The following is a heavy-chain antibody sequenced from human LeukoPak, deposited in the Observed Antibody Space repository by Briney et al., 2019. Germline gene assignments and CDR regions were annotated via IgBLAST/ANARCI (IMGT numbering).Heavy chain of an antibody. CDR1: GGSISSNNW. CDR3: ARDRDSSGYWGIDY. J-gene: IGHJ4*02. Sequence: SETLSLTCAVSGGSISSNNWWGWVRQPPGKGLEWIGEIYHSGSPNYNPSLKSRVTISVDKSRNHFSLNLSSVTAADTAVYYCARDRDSSGYWGIDYWGQGTLVPVSS. CDR2: IYHSGSP. V-gene: IGHV4-4*02. D-gene: IGHD3-22*01.